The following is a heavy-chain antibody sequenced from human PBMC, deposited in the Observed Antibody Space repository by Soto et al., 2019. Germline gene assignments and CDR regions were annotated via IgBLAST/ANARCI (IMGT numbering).Heavy chain of an antibody. CDR2: INHSGST. V-gene: IGHV4-34*01. D-gene: IGHD2-15*01. Sequence: QVQLQQWGAGLLKPSETLSLTCDVYGGSFSGYYWSWIRQPPGKGLEWIGEINHSGSTNYNPSLKSRVTISVDTSKNQFSLKLSSVTAVDTAVYYCATADMALDYWGQGTLVTVSS. CDR3: ATADMALDY. J-gene: IGHJ4*02. CDR1: GGSFSGYY.